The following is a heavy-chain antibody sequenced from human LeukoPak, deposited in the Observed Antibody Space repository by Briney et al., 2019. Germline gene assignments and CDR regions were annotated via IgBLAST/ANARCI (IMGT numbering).Heavy chain of an antibody. CDR2: INHSGST. CDR1: GGSFSGYY. J-gene: IGHJ6*03. CDR3: ARSRGIAARRYYYTDV. V-gene: IGHV4-34*01. D-gene: IGHD6-6*01. Sequence: PSETLSLTCAVYGGSFSGYYWSWIRQPPGKGLEWIGEINHSGSTNYNPSLKSRVTISVDTSKNQFSLKLSSVTAADTAVYYCARSRGIAARRYYYTDVWGKGTTVTVSS.